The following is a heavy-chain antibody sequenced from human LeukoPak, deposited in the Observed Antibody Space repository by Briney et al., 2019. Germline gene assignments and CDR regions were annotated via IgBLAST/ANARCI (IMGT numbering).Heavy chain of an antibody. CDR3: ARAQTNYDILTGYYEFED. D-gene: IGHD3-9*01. V-gene: IGHV1-8*01. CDR1: GYTFTSDV. Sequence: GASVKVSCKASGYTFTSDVINWVRQATGQGLEWMGWMSPKSGNTGYAQKFQGRVTMTKNTSISTAYMELSSLRSEDTAVYYCARAQTNYDILTGYYEFEDWGQGTLVTVSS. CDR2: MSPKSGNT. J-gene: IGHJ4*02.